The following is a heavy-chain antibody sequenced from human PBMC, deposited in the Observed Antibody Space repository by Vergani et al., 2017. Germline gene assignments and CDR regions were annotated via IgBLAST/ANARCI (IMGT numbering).Heavy chain of an antibody. D-gene: IGHD3-9*01. CDR3: AKDRKLRYFDWLSLPGMYFDY. V-gene: IGHV3-43D*04. CDR2: ISWDGGST. Sequence: EVQLVESGGVVVQPGGSLRLSCAASGLTFDDYAMHWVRQAPGKGLEWVSLISWDGGSTYYADSVKGRFTISRDNSKNSLYLQMNSLRAEDTALYYCAKDRKLRYFDWLSLPGMYFDYWGQGTLVTVSS. CDR1: GLTFDDYA. J-gene: IGHJ4*02.